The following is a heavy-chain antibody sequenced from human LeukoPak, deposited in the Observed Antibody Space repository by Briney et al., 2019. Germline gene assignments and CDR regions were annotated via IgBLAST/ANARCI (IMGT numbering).Heavy chain of an antibody. J-gene: IGHJ4*02. CDR3: ARDLARDGYSYGYNY. V-gene: IGHV1-18*01. CDR1: GYTFTSYG. CDR2: ISAYNGNT. Sequence: ASVKVSCKASGYTFTSYGISWVRQAPGQGLERMGWISAYNGNTNYAQKLQGRVTMTTDTSTSTAYMELRSLRSDDTAVYYCARDLARDGYSYGYNYWGQGTLVTVSS. D-gene: IGHD5-18*01.